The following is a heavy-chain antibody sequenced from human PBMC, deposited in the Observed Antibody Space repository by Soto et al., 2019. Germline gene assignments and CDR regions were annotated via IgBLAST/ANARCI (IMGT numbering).Heavy chain of an antibody. CDR1: GFTFSSYW. CDR3: AKERSSGWSFDY. D-gene: IGHD6-19*01. CDR2: IKQDGSEK. V-gene: IGHV3-7*05. J-gene: IGHJ4*02. Sequence: GGSLRLSCAASGFTFSSYWMSWVRQAPGKGLEWVANIKQDGSEKYYADSVKGRFTVSRDNSKNTLYLQMNSLRAEDTAVFYCAKERSSGWSFDYWGQGTLVTVSS.